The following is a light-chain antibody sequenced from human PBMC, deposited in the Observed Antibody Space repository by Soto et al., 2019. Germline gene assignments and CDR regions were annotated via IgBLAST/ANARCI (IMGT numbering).Light chain of an antibody. Sequence: EIVMTQSPATLSVSPGERATLSCRASQSVSSNLAWYQQSPGQAPRLLIYGASTRATDIPARFSGSGSGTEFTLTISSLQSEDFAVYYCQQYSNWPRTFGPGTRWIS. J-gene: IGKJ1*01. V-gene: IGKV3-15*01. CDR2: GAS. CDR3: QQYSNWPRT. CDR1: QSVSSN.